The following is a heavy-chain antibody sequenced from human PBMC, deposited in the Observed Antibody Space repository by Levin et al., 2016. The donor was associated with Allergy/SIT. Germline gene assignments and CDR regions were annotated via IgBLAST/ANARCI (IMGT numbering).Heavy chain of an antibody. CDR2: IYSGGST. J-gene: IGHJ6*02. CDR3: ARSGGDYYGMDV. Sequence: WIRQPPGKGLEWVSVIYSGGSTYYADSVKGRFTISRDNSKNTLYLQMNSLRAEDTAVYYCARSGGDYYGMDVWGQGTTVTVSS. V-gene: IGHV3-53*01. D-gene: IGHD4-23*01.